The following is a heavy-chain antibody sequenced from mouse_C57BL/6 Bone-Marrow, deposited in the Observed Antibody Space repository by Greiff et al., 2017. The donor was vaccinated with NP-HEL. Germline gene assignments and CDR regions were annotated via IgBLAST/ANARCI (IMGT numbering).Heavy chain of an antibody. J-gene: IGHJ2*01. CDR1: GFNIKDDY. V-gene: IGHV14-4*01. CDR2: IDPENGDT. Sequence: EVQLQQSGAELVRPGASVKLSCTASGFNIKDDYMHWVKQRPEQGLEWIGWIDPENGDTEYASKFQGKATITADTSSNTAYLQLSSLTSEDTAVYYCTSIQLGPYYFDYWGQGTTLTVSS. CDR3: TSIQLGPYYFDY. D-gene: IGHD4-1*02.